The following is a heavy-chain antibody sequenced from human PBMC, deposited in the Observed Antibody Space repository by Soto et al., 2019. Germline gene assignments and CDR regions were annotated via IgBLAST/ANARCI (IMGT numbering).Heavy chain of an antibody. D-gene: IGHD3-22*01. V-gene: IGHV3-15*07. Sequence: GGSLRLSCAASGFTFSNAWMNWVRQAPGKGLEWVGRIKSKTDGGTTDYAAPVKGRFTISRDDSKNTLYLQMNSLKTEDTAVYYCTTGYYYDSSGRMVDYWGQGTLVTVSS. J-gene: IGHJ4*02. CDR3: TTGYYYDSSGRMVDY. CDR2: IKSKTDGGTT. CDR1: GFTFSNAW.